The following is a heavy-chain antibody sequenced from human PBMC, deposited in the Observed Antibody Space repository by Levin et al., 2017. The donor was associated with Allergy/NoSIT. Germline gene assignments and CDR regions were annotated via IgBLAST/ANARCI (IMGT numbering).Heavy chain of an antibody. CDR1: GYTFTSYD. V-gene: IGHV1-8*01. CDR2: MNPNSGNT. Sequence: GESLKISCKASGYTFTSYDINWVRQATGQGLEWMGWMNPNSGNTGYAQKFQGRVTMTRNTSISTAYMELSSLRSEDTAVYYCARGKGRKVRGAQGPNWFDPWGQGTLVTVSS. CDR3: ARGKGRKVRGAQGPNWFDP. D-gene: IGHD3-10*01. J-gene: IGHJ5*02.